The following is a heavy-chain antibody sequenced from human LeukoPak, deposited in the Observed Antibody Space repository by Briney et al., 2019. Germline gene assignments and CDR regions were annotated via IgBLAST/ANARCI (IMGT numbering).Heavy chain of an antibody. Sequence: GGSLRLSCTASGFTFGDYAMSWVRQAPGKGLEWVGFIRSKAYGGTTEYAASVKGRFTISRDDSKSIAYLQMNSLKTEDTAVYYCTREGPRNFYDSSGYFPWDAEYFQHWGQGTLVTVSS. CDR2: IRSKAYGGTT. D-gene: IGHD3-22*01. CDR3: TREGPRNFYDSSGYFPWDAEYFQH. V-gene: IGHV3-49*04. CDR1: GFTFGDYA. J-gene: IGHJ1*01.